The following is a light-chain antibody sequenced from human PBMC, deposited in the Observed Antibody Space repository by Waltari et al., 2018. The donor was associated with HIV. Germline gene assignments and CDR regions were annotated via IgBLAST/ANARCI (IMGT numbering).Light chain of an antibody. CDR3: HHYNNLRGT. Sequence: EILMTQSPATLSVSPGHRATLSCRASQSVNSNLAWYQQKPGQTPRLLIYGTSTRATDIPTRFSGSGSGTEFTLTISSLRSEDFAVYYCHHYNNLRGTFGQGTKMEIK. J-gene: IGKJ1*01. CDR2: GTS. V-gene: IGKV3-15*01. CDR1: QSVNSN.